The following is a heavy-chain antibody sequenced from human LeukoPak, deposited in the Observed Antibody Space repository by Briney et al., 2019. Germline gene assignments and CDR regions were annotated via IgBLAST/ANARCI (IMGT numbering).Heavy chain of an antibody. J-gene: IGHJ4*02. CDR1: GYTFTSYA. V-gene: IGHV7-4-1*02. Sequence: WASVKVSCKASGYTFTSYAMNWVRQALGQGLEWMGWINTNTGNPTYAQGFTGRFVFSLDTSVSTAYLQISSLKAEDTAVYYCARMMVRGVIIRALGYWGQGTLVTVSS. CDR2: INTNTGNP. CDR3: ARMMVRGVIIRALGY. D-gene: IGHD3-10*01.